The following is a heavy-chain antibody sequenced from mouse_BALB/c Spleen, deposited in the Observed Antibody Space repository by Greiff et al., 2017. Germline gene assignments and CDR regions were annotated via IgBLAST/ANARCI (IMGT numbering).Heavy chain of an antibody. D-gene: IGHD2-10*02. CDR2: IWRGGST. CDR1: GFSLTSYG. V-gene: IGHV2-5-1*01. CDR3: DKKKGYGNYGFAY. J-gene: IGHJ3*01. Sequence: VQLQESGPSLVQPSQSLSITCTVSGFSLTSYGVHWVRQSPGKGLEWLGVIWRGGSTDYNAAFMSRLSITKDNSKSQVFFKMNSLQADDTAIYDWDKKKGYGNYGFAYWGQGTLVTVSA.